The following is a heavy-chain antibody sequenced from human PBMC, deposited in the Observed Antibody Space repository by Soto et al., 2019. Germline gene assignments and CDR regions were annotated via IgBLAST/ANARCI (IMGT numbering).Heavy chain of an antibody. Sequence: SDTLPLTXTVSGGSISYYYWNWIRQSSGKGLEWIGYLFYSSSTHYNPSIKSRVTISIDTSKNQFSLRLTSVTAADTAVYFCARGSAPSRYGLDVWGQGTTVTVSS. CDR1: GGSISYYY. CDR2: LFYSSST. V-gene: IGHV4-59*01. D-gene: IGHD6-25*01. J-gene: IGHJ6*02. CDR3: ARGSAPSRYGLDV.